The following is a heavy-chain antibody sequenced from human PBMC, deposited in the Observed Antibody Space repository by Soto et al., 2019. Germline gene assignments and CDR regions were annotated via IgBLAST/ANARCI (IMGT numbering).Heavy chain of an antibody. CDR1: GYTFTSYG. J-gene: IGHJ4*02. CDR2: ISPYNGNT. Sequence: QVQLVQSGAEVKKPGASVKVSCKASGYTFTSYGISWVRQAPGQGLEWMGWISPYNGNTNYAQKLQGRVTRTTDTSTSTAYMELMRLRSDDTAVYYCARSIAAAVDFDYWGQGTLVTVSS. D-gene: IGHD6-13*01. CDR3: ARSIAAAVDFDY. V-gene: IGHV1-18*01.